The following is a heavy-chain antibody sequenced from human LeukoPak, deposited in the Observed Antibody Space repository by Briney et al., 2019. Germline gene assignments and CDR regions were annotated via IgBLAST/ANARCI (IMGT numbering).Heavy chain of an antibody. J-gene: IGHJ4*02. Sequence: SVKVSCKASGGTFSSYAISWVRQAPGQGLEWMGRIIPIFGTANYAQKFQGRVTITTDESTSTAYMELSTLRSEDTAVYYCARGCTNGVCNDDYWGQGTLVTVSS. CDR1: GGTFSSYA. V-gene: IGHV1-69*05. D-gene: IGHD2-8*01. CDR2: IIPIFGTA. CDR3: ARGCTNGVCNDDY.